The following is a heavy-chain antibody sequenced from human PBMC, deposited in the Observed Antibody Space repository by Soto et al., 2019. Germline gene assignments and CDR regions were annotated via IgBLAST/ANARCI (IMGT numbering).Heavy chain of an antibody. V-gene: IGHV4-30-4*01. D-gene: IGHD3-22*01. CDR2: IYYSGST. Sequence: SETLSLTCTVSGGSISSGDYYWSWIRQPPGKGLEWIGYIYYSGSTYYNPSLKSRVTISVDTSKNQFSLKLSSVTAADTAVYYCARVRVDYYDSSGYYLFDYWGQGXLVTGSS. CDR3: ARVRVDYYDSSGYYLFDY. CDR1: GGSISSGDYY. J-gene: IGHJ4*02.